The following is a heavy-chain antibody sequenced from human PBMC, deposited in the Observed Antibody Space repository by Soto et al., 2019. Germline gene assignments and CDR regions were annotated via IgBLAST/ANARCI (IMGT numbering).Heavy chain of an antibody. CDR1: GFSFSNCG. J-gene: IGHJ4*02. Sequence: QVQLVESGGGVVQPGRSLRLSCAASGFSFSNCGMPWVRQAPGKGLEWVAAISSDGSDKYYSESVKGRFTISRDNSKNTLFLQMNSLRVEDTAVYYCVKGSEVARQELDYWGQGTLVTVSS. V-gene: IGHV3-30*18. D-gene: IGHD2-15*01. CDR2: ISSDGSDK. CDR3: VKGSEVARQELDY.